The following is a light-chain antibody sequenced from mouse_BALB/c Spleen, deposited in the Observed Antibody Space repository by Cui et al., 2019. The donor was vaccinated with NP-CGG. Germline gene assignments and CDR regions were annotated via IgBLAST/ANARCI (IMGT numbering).Light chain of an antibody. CDR2: GTN. J-gene: IGLJ1*01. CDR3: ALWYSNHWV. Sequence: QAVVTQKSALTTSPGETVTLTCRSSTGAVTTSNYANWVQEKPDHLFTGLIGGTNNRAPGAPARFSGSLIGDKAALTITGAQTEDEAIYFCALWYSNHWVFGGGTKLTVL. CDR1: TGAVTTSNY. V-gene: IGLV1*01.